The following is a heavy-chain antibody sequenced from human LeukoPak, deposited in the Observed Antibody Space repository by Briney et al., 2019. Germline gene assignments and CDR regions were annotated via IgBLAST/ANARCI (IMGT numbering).Heavy chain of an antibody. J-gene: IGHJ5*02. CDR2: FDPEEGEK. V-gene: IGHV1-24*01. CDR3: ATERSVSSRSTDNWSDP. Sequence: ASVKVSCKVSGYTLSELSMHWVRQAPGKGLEWMGGFDPEEGEKIYAQKFQGRVTMTEDTSTDTAYMELSSLRSEDTAVYFCATERSVSSRSTDNWSDPWGQGTLVIVSS. D-gene: IGHD6-6*01. CDR1: GYTLSELS.